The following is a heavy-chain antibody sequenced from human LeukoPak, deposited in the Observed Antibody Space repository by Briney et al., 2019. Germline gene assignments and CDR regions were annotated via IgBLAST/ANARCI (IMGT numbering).Heavy chain of an antibody. CDR1: GGSITSGGYY. D-gene: IGHD2-2*01. CDR2: TFYRGTT. V-gene: IGHV4-30-2*01. CDR3: ARDLGYQLLSSGWFDP. J-gene: IGHJ5*02. Sequence: SQTLSLTCTVSGGSITSGGYYWSWFRQPPGKGPEWIGYTFYRGTTYYNPSLKSRVTISLDRSKNQFSLKLTSVTAADTAVYYCARDLGYQLLSSGWFDPWGQGTLVTVSS.